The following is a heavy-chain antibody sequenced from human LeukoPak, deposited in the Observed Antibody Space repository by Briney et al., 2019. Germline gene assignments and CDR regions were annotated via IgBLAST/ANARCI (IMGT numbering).Heavy chain of an antibody. Sequence: GGSLRLSCAASGFTFSSYGMHWVRQAPGKGLAWVAVISYDGSNKYYADSVKGRFTISRDNSKNTLYMQMNSLRAEDTAVYYCAKDYRDGYTSYYFDYWGQGTLVTVSS. J-gene: IGHJ4*02. CDR1: GFTFSSYG. CDR3: AKDYRDGYTSYYFDY. CDR2: ISYDGSNK. D-gene: IGHD5-24*01. V-gene: IGHV3-30*18.